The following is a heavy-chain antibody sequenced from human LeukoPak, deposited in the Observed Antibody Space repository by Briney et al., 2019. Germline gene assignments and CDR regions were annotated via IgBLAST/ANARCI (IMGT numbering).Heavy chain of an antibody. D-gene: IGHD3-3*01. V-gene: IGHV1-69*02. CDR3: ARSTTNTIFGVVNWFDP. CDR2: IIPILGIA. CDR1: GGTFSSYT. J-gene: IGHJ5*02. Sequence: SVEVSCKASGGTFSSYTISWVRQAPGQGLEWMGRIIPILGIANYAQKFQGRVTITADKSTSTAYMELSSLRSEDTAVYYCARSTTNTIFGVVNWFDPWGQGTLVTVSS.